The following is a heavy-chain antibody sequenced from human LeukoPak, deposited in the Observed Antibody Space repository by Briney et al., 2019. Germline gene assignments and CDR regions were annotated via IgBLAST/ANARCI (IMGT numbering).Heavy chain of an antibody. D-gene: IGHD2-8*01. CDR1: GGSISSYY. CDR3: ARRSMRAFDI. Sequence: PSETLSLTCTVSGGSISSYYWSWIRQPPGKGLEWIGYIYYSGSTNYNPSLKSRVTISVDTSKNQFSLKLSSVTAADTAAYYCARRSMRAFDIWGQGTMVTVSS. CDR2: IYYSGST. J-gene: IGHJ3*02. V-gene: IGHV4-59*08.